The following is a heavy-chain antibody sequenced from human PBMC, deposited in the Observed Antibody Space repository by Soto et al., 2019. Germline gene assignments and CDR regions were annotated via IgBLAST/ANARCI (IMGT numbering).Heavy chain of an antibody. J-gene: IGHJ4*02. CDR3: STDPMTTVTTMPDY. CDR2: IKSKTDGGTT. D-gene: IGHD4-17*01. CDR1: GFTFSNAW. V-gene: IGHV3-15*07. Sequence: PGGSLRLSCAASGFTFSNAWMNWVRQAPGKGLEWVGRIKSKTDGGTTDYAAPVKGRFTISRDDSKNTLYLQMNSLKTEDTAVYYCSTDPMTTVTTMPDYWGPGTLVTVLS.